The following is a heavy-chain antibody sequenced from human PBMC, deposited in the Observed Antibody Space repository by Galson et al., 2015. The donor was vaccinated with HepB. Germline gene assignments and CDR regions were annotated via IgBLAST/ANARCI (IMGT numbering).Heavy chain of an antibody. V-gene: IGHV3-23*01. CDR2: IT. J-gene: IGHJ6*02. Sequence: ITYYADSLKGRFTISRDNSKNTLYLQMNSLRAEDTAVYHCAKDRGYDTNYYGMDVWGQGTTVTVSS. D-gene: IGHD3-10*01. CDR3: AKDRGYDTNYYGMDV.